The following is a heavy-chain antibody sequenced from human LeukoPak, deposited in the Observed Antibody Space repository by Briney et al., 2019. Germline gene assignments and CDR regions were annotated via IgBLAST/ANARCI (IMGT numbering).Heavy chain of an antibody. D-gene: IGHD6-19*01. J-gene: IGHJ3*02. Sequence: PSETLSLTCSVSGGSITNKNYYWGWIRQPPGKGLEWIGNIYYDGRTYYNPSLKSRVTISVDTSKNQFSLKLSSVTAADTALYYCARDPSSGWAGAFDIWGQGTMVTVSS. CDR2: IYYDGRT. CDR3: ARDPSSGWAGAFDI. V-gene: IGHV4-39*07. CDR1: GGSITNKNYY.